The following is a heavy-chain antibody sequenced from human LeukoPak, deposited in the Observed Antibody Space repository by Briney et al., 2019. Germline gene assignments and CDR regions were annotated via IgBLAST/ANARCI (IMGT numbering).Heavy chain of an antibody. Sequence: GGSLRLSCAASGFTFSSYWMSWVRQAPGKGLEWVANIKQDGSEKYYVDSVKGRFTISRDNAKNSLYLQMNSLRAEDTAVYYCATHLAYYDPPSFDYWGQGTLVTVSS. CDR1: GFTFSSYW. V-gene: IGHV3-7*01. CDR2: IKQDGSEK. J-gene: IGHJ4*02. D-gene: IGHD3-3*01. CDR3: ATHLAYYDPPSFDY.